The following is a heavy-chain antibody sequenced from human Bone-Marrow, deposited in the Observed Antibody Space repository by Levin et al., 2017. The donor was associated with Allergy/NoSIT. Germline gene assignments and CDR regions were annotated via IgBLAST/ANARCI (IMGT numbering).Heavy chain of an antibody. CDR3: ARVALPRYCTSTSCSDSGYYFDY. CDR1: GFTFSSYD. CDR2: IGTAADS. Sequence: GGSLRLSCAASGFTFSSYDMHWVRQATGRGLEWVSAIGTAADSYYSGSVKGRFTVSRDNAKNSFYLQMNSLRAGDTAVYYCARVALPRYCTSTSCSDSGYYFDYWSQGTLVTVSS. D-gene: IGHD2-2*01. V-gene: IGHV3-13*04. J-gene: IGHJ4*02.